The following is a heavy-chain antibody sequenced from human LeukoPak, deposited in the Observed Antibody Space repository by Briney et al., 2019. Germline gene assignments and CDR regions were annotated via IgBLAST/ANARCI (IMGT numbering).Heavy chain of an antibody. J-gene: IGHJ4*02. CDR1: GFTFTSYG. CDR3: AKDRGSGYNWNDVLDY. V-gene: IGHV3-30*18. Sequence: GRSLRLSCEASGFTFTSYGMHWVRQAPGKGLEWVAVISYDVSDKYYVDSVKGRFTISRDTSKNTLYLQMNSLRAEDTAVYYCAKDRGSGYNWNDVLDYWGQGTLVTVSS. CDR2: ISYDVSDK. D-gene: IGHD1-20*01.